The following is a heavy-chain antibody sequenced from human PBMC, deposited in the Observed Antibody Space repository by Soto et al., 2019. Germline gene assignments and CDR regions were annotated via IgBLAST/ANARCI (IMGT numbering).Heavy chain of an antibody. V-gene: IGHV1-2*04. CDR2: INPNSGGT. J-gene: IGHJ6*02. D-gene: IGHD5-18*01. Sequence: ASFRISCKASAYTFTVYYMHWVRQAPGQGLEWMGWINPNSGGTNYAQKFQGWVTMTRDTSISTAYMELSRLRSDDTAVYYCARSGYIYSYGLPYYYSYGMDVWGQGTTVTVSS. CDR3: ARSGYIYSYGLPYYYSYGMDV. CDR1: AYTFTVYY.